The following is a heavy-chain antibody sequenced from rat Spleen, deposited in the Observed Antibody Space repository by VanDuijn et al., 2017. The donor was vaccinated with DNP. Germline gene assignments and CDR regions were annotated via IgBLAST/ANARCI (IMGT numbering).Heavy chain of an antibody. D-gene: IGHD1-12*03. J-gene: IGHJ2*01. CDR2: ISTSGGST. Sequence: EVQLVESGGGLVQPGRSMKLSCAASGFTFSNSDMAWVRQAPTKGLEWVASISTSGGSTYYRDSVKGRFTISRDNAKSTLYLQMDSLRSEDTATYYCATRPDYYDGYGDYWGQGVMVTVSS. CDR1: GFTFSNSD. CDR3: ATRPDYYDGYGDY. V-gene: IGHV5-25*01.